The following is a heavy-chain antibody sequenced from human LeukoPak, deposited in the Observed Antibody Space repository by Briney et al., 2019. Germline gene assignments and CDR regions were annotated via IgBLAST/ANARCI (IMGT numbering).Heavy chain of an antibody. CDR3: AKESRTSGPFDY. D-gene: IGHD6-19*01. CDR1: GFTFSSYA. CDR2: ISGSGGST. Sequence: GGSLRLSCAASGFTFSSYAMSWVRQAPGKGLEWVSAISGSGGSTYYADSVKGRFTIFRDNSKNTLYLEMDSLRADDTAVYFCAKESRTSGPFDYWGQGTLVTVSS. V-gene: IGHV3-23*01. J-gene: IGHJ4*02.